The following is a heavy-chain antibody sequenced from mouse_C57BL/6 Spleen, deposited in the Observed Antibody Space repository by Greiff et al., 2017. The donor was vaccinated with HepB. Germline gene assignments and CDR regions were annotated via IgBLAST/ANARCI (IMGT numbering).Heavy chain of an antibody. V-gene: IGHV1-61*01. Sequence: QVQLQQPGAELVRPGSSVKLSCKASGYTFTSYWMDWVKLRPGQGLEWIGNIYPSDSETHYNQKFKDKATLTVDKSSSTAYMQLSSLTSEDSAVYYCARNYYYAMDYWGQGTSVTVSS. CDR3: ARNYYYAMDY. J-gene: IGHJ4*01. CDR1: GYTFTSYW. CDR2: IYPSDSET.